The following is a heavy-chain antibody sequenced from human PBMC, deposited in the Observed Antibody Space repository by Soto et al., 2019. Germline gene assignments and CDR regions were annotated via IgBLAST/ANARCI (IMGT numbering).Heavy chain of an antibody. CDR3: AKDLRPDGRYDLDY. CDR2: MVGDGSSS. D-gene: IGHD1-26*01. J-gene: IGHJ4*02. CDR1: GFIFRTYA. V-gene: IGHV3-23*01. Sequence: EVQLLESGRGLAQPGGSLRLSCAASGFIFRTYAMNWVRQAPGKGLEWVSVMVGDGSSSDYADSVRGRFTISRDNSKNTLYLQMNSLRVEDTAVYYCAKDLRPDGRYDLDYWGQGTLVTVSS.